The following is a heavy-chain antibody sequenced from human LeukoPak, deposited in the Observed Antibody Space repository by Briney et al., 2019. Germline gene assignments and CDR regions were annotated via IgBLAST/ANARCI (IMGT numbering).Heavy chain of an antibody. D-gene: IGHD5-18*01. CDR2: IYDSGST. V-gene: IGHV4-59*01. CDR3: ARGWDTGYGYYGMDV. Sequence: SEPLSLICTVSGGSISGYYLIWIRQSPGKGLEWIGYIYDSGSTNYNPSLRSRVVMSVDTSKTQVSLKVRSVTAADTAVYYCARGWDTGYGYYGMDVWGQGTTVTVSS. J-gene: IGHJ6*01. CDR1: GGSISGYY.